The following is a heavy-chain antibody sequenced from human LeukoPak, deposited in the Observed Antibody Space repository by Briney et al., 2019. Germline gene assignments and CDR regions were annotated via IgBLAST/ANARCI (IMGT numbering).Heavy chain of an antibody. D-gene: IGHD1-26*01. CDR2: INSGGSAI. V-gene: IGHV3-48*03. CDR3: ARGGSYVHY. J-gene: IGHJ4*02. CDR1: GLTFNSYE. Sequence: PVGSLRLSCAASGLTFNSYEMNWVRQAPGKGLEWVSYINSGGSAIYYADSVKGRFTISRDNAKNSLYLQMNSLRADDTAVYYCARGGSYVHYWGQGTLVTVSS.